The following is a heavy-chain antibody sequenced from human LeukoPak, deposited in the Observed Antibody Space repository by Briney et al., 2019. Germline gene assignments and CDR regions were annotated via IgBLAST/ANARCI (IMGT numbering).Heavy chain of an antibody. D-gene: IGHD3-22*01. CDR3: ATHYSDISGYWFDP. Sequence: GGSLRLSCAASGFTFSSHNMNWVRQAPGKGLEWVSSISSSSSYIHYADSVKGRFTISRDNAKNSLYLQMNSLRAEDTAVYYCATHYSDISGYWFDPWGQGTLVTVSS. V-gene: IGHV3-21*01. CDR1: GFTFSSHN. J-gene: IGHJ5*02. CDR2: ISSSSSYI.